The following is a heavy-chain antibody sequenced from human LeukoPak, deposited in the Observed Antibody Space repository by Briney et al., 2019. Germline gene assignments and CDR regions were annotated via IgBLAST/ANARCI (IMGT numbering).Heavy chain of an antibody. CDR3: ARGSTYYDSSGQVPFDY. Sequence: GGSLRLSCAASGFTFSAYSMNWVRQAPGKGLEWVSYISSSSSTIYYADSVKGRFTISRDNAKNSLYLQMNSLRAEDTAVYYCARGSTYYDSSGQVPFDYWGQGTLVTVSS. J-gene: IGHJ4*02. CDR1: GFTFSAYS. V-gene: IGHV3-48*01. CDR2: ISSSSSTI. D-gene: IGHD3-22*01.